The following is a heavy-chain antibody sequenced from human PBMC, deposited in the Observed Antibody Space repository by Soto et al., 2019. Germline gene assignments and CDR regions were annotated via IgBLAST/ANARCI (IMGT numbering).Heavy chain of an antibody. CDR1: CFMFNNYA. D-gene: IGHD3-22*01. Sequence: GGSLRLSCAASCFMFNNYAMSWVRQAPGKGLEWVSTVSVSGGTTYYADSLKGRFTISRDNSKTSVYLQMNRLRADDTAIYYWAKGLYYYDSSGYRLFDYWGKGTLVTVSS. J-gene: IGHJ4*02. CDR3: AKGLYYYDSSGYRLFDY. CDR2: VSVSGGTT. V-gene: IGHV3-23*01.